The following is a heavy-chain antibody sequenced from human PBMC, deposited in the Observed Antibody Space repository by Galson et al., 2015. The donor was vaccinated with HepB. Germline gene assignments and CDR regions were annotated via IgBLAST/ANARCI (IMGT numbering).Heavy chain of an antibody. CDR3: AIAYEMDTLFLGYDAFDI. CDR1: GFTFSRYG. V-gene: IGHV3-23*01. Sequence: SLRLSCAVSGFTFSRYGMSWVRQAPGKGPEWVSGTSGSGGSTYYADSVKGRFTISRDKSKNTLYLQMNSLRADDTAVYYCAIAYEMDTLFLGYDAFDIRGQGTMVTVSS. D-gene: IGHD5-24*01. J-gene: IGHJ3*02. CDR2: TSGSGGST.